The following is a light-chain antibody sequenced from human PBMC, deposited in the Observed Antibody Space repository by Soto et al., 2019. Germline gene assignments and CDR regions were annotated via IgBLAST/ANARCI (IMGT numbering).Light chain of an antibody. V-gene: IGKV2-28*01. Sequence: IVMTQSPLSLPVTPGEPASISCRSSQSLLHSNGYNYLDWYLQKPGQSPQLLIYLGSNRASGVPDRFSGSGSGTDFTLKISRVEAEDVGVYYCMQALHLYTFGQGTKLEIK. J-gene: IGKJ2*01. CDR2: LGS. CDR3: MQALHLYT. CDR1: QSLLHSNGYNY.